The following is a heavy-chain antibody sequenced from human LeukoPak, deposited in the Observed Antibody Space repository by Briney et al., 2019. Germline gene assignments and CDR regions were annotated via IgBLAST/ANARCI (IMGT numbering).Heavy chain of an antibody. Sequence: SETLSLTCTVSGGSISSYYWSWIRQPPGKGLEWLGYIYYSGSTNYNPSLKSRVTISVDTSKNQFSLKLSSVTAADTAVYYCARKGITGTTPWFDPWGQGTLVTVSS. D-gene: IGHD1-7*01. CDR2: IYYSGST. V-gene: IGHV4-59*01. CDR1: GGSISSYY. J-gene: IGHJ5*02. CDR3: ARKGITGTTPWFDP.